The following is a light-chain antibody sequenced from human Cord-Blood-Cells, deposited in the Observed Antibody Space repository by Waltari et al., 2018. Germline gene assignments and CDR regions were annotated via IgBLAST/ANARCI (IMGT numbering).Light chain of an antibody. J-gene: IGLJ1*01. CDR1: SSDVGGYNY. Sequence: QSALTQPRSVSGSPGQSVTISCTGTSSDVGGYNYVSWYQQYPGKAPKLMIYDVSKRPSGVPDLFSGSKSGNTASLTISGLQAEDEADYYCCSYAGSYTYVFGTGTKVTVL. CDR2: DVS. CDR3: CSYAGSYTYV. V-gene: IGLV2-11*01.